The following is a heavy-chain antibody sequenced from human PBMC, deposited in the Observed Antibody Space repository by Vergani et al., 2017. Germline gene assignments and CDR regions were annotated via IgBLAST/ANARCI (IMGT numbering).Heavy chain of an antibody. CDR3: AKGIAARPLYFDY. V-gene: IGHV3-23*01. D-gene: IGHD6-6*01. CDR1: GFTFSSYA. Sequence: EVQLLESGGGLVQPGGSLRLSCAASGFTFSSYAMSWVRQAPGKGLEWVSAISGSGGSTYYADSVNGRFTISRDNSKNTLYLQMNSLRAEDTAVYYCAKGIAARPLYFDYWGQGTLVTVSS. CDR2: ISGSGGST. J-gene: IGHJ4*02.